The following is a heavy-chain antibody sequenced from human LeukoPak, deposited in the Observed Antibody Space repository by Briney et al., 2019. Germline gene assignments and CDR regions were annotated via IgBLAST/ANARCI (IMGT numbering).Heavy chain of an antibody. CDR2: INPTGGST. CDR3: AREVLVGATTYFDY. Sequence: ASVKVSCKASGYIFTSYYMHWVRQAPGQGLEWMGIINPTGGSTSYTQKFQGRVTMTRDTSTSTVYMELSSLRSEDTAVYYCAREVLVGATTYFDYWGQGTLVTVSS. CDR1: GYIFTSYY. D-gene: IGHD1-26*01. J-gene: IGHJ4*02. V-gene: IGHV1-46*01.